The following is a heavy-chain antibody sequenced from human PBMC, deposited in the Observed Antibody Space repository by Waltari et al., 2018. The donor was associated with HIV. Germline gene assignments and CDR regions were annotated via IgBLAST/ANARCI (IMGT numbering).Heavy chain of an antibody. J-gene: IGHJ4*02. D-gene: IGHD5-18*01. Sequence: VQLQESGPGLVKPSQTLSLTCTVSGGSISSGSYYWSWNRQPAGKGLEWMVRIYTSGSTNYNPSLKGRVTISVDTSKNQFSLRLSSVTAADTAVYYCARREYSYGKGFDYWGQGTLVTVSS. CDR2: IYTSGST. V-gene: IGHV4-61*02. CDR3: ARREYSYGKGFDY. CDR1: GGSISSGSYY.